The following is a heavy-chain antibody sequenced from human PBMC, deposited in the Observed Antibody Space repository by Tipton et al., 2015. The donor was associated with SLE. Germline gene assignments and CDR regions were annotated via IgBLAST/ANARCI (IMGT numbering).Heavy chain of an antibody. CDR3: ARDTAAGSYYYMDV. J-gene: IGHJ6*03. V-gene: IGHV4-4*07. CDR2: FYPGGTT. CDR1: GDSISNYY. D-gene: IGHD6-13*01. Sequence: TLSLTCTVSGDSISNYYWSWIRQSAGKGLEWMGRFYPGGTTSYNPSFKSRVTMSADTSKNQFSLKLSSVTAADTAVYYCARDTAAGSYYYMDVWGKGTTVTVSS.